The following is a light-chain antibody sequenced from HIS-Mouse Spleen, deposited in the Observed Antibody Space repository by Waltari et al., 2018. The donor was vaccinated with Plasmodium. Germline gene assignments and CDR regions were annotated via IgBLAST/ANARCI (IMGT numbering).Light chain of an antibody. Sequence: DIQMTQSPSTLSASVGDRVTITCRASQSISSWLAWYQQNPGKAPKLLIYKASSLESVVPSRFSGSGSGTEFTLTISSLQPDDFATYYCQQYKSYSMYTFGQGTKLEIK. V-gene: IGKV1-5*03. CDR3: QQYKSYSMYT. J-gene: IGKJ2*01. CDR2: KAS. CDR1: QSISSW.